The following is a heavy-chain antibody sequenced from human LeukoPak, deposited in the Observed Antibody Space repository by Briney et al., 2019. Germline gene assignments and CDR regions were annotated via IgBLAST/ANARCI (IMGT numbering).Heavy chain of an antibody. J-gene: IGHJ5*02. D-gene: IGHD3-9*01. Sequence: ASVKVSCKASGYTFTSYDINWVRQATGQGLEWMGWMNPNSGNTNYAQKLQGRVTMTTDTSTSTAYMELRSLRSDDTAVYYCARDPPGGYDILPVYPGWFDPGGKETRVPVSS. CDR3: ARDPPGGYDILPVYPGWFDP. CDR2: MNPNSGNT. CDR1: GYTFTSYD. V-gene: IGHV1-18*01.